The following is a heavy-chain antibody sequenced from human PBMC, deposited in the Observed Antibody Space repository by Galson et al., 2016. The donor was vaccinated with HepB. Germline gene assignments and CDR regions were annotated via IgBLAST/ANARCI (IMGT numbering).Heavy chain of an antibody. Sequence: QSGAEVKKPGESLRISCTGSGDTFGTYWIAWVRQMPGKGLEWMGRIDPSDSKIEYSPSFQGHVTISVDKSSSTTYLMWDSVKASDTALYYCGRPHPSGRIVRVWYYYGMDVWGQGTTVTVSS. CDR2: IDPSDSKI. J-gene: IGHJ6*02. CDR1: GDTFGTYW. D-gene: IGHD2-15*01. CDR3: GRPHPSGRIVRVWYYYGMDV. V-gene: IGHV5-10-1*01.